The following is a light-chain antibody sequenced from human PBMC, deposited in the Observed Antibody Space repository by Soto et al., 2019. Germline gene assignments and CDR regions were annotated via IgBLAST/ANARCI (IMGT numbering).Light chain of an antibody. Sequence: QSVLTQPPSVSAAPGQKVTISCSGSTSNIGENYVSWYQQFPGTAPKLLIYEDNKRPSGIPDRFSGSKSGTSATLGITGLQTGDEADYYCATWDSGLSVNVVFGGGTKVTVL. CDR1: TSNIGENY. V-gene: IGLV1-51*02. CDR3: ATWDSGLSVNVV. CDR2: EDN. J-gene: IGLJ2*01.